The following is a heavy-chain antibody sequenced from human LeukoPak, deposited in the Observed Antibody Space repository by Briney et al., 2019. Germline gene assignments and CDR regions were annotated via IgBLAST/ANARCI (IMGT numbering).Heavy chain of an antibody. Sequence: GGSLRLSCAGSGFTFSTYSIKWVRQAPGKGLEWVANIKQDGSEKYYVDSVKGRFTISRDNAKNSLYLQMNSLRAEDTAVYYCARGGGGSDYWGQGTLVTVSS. CDR1: GFTFSTYS. CDR2: IKQDGSEK. CDR3: ARGGGGSDY. V-gene: IGHV3-7*01. J-gene: IGHJ4*02.